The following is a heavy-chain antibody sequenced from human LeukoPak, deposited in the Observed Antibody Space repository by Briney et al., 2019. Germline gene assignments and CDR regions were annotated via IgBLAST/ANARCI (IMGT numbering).Heavy chain of an antibody. Sequence: PSETLSLTCAVSGGSFSGYYWAWIRQPPGKGLEWIGEIHYSGTTNYSPSLKSRVTISGDSSRNQFSLKLTSLTAADTAIYYCARGALIVYAFDIWGQGALVTVSS. V-gene: IGHV4-34*01. J-gene: IGHJ3*02. CDR3: ARGALIVYAFDI. CDR2: IHYSGTT. D-gene: IGHD1-26*01. CDR1: GGSFSGYY.